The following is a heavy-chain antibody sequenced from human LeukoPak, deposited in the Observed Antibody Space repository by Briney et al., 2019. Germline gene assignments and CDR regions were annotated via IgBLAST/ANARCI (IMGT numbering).Heavy chain of an antibody. V-gene: IGHV4-59*11. Sequence: SETLSLTCTVSGDSMSGRYWSWLRQPPGKGLEWIGYIYYSGNTNYNPSLKSRVTMSVDTSKNQFSLELSSVTAADTAVYYCARGRRDPLWGRGTLVTVSS. D-gene: IGHD5-24*01. CDR3: ARGRRDPL. J-gene: IGHJ2*01. CDR2: IYYSGNT. CDR1: GDSMSGRY.